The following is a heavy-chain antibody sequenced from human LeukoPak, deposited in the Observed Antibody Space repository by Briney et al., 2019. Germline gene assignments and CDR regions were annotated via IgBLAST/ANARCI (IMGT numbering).Heavy chain of an antibody. CDR2: INPNSGGA. CDR3: AREAWETHNAGIDQ. V-gene: IGHV1-2*02. CDR1: GYTFTGYY. J-gene: IGHJ4*02. D-gene: IGHD1-14*01. Sequence: ASVKVTCKASGYTFTGYYIHWVRQAPGHRLEGMGWINPNSGGANHAQKFQGRVTMTRDTSIRTAYMEGSRLQSDDTAGYYDAREAWETHNAGIDQWGQGTLVTVSS.